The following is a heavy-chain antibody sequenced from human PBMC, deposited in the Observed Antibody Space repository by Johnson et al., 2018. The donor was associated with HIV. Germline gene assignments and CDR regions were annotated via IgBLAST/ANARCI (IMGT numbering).Heavy chain of an antibody. Sequence: VQLVESGGGLVQPGGSLRLSCAASGFTFSSYAMSWVRQAPGKGLEWVSVIYSGGNTYYTDSVKGRFTISRDNSDNTMYLQMNSLRDEDTAVYYCARAPHDAFDIWGQGTMVTVSS. CDR2: IYSGGNT. J-gene: IGHJ3*02. V-gene: IGHV3-66*01. CDR3: ARAPHDAFDI. CDR1: GFTFSSYA.